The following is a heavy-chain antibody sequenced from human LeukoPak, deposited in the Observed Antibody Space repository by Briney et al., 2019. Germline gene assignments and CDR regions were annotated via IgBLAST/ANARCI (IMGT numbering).Heavy chain of an antibody. V-gene: IGHV4-59*01. CDR3: ARGVPYYDFWSGYLKYYYYYMDV. CDR2: IYYSGST. CDR1: GGSISSYY. D-gene: IGHD3-3*01. Sequence: PSETLSLTCTVSGGSISSYYWSWIRQPPGKGLEWIGYIYYSGSTNYNPSLKSRVTISVDTSKNQFSLKLSSVTAADTAVYYCARGVPYYDFWSGYLKYYYYYMDVWGKGTTVTVSS. J-gene: IGHJ6*03.